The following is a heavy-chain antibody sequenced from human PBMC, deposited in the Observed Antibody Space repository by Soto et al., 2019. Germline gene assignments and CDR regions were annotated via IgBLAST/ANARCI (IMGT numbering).Heavy chain of an antibody. CDR1: FDDYG. V-gene: IGHV3-20*03. CDR2: VIWNGGST. J-gene: IGHJ4*02. D-gene: IGHD1-26*01. CDR3: VRGASLNFDY. Sequence: FDDYGMSWARQAPGKGLEWVSGVIWNGGSTGYADSVKGRFTISRDNAKNSLYLQMNSLRAEDTAFYYCVRGASLNFDYWGQGTLVTVSS.